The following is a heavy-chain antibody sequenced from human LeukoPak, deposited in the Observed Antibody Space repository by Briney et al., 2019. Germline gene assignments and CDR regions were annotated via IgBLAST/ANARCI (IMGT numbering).Heavy chain of an antibody. Sequence: SETLSLTCTVSGGSISSYYGSWIRQPPGNRLESIGYIYTSVSTNYNPALKSRVTISVDTSKNQFSLKLSSVTAADTAVYYCARQGGDDFWSGYPSHYFDYWGQGTLVTVSS. CDR2: IYTSVST. CDR3: ARQGGDDFWSGYPSHYFDY. CDR1: GGSISSYY. D-gene: IGHD3-3*01. J-gene: IGHJ4*02. V-gene: IGHV4-4*09.